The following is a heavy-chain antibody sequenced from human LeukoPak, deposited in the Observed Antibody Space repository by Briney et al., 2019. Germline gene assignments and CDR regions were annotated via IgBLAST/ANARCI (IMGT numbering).Heavy chain of an antibody. J-gene: IGHJ4*02. V-gene: IGHV3-30*18. CDR3: AKDHDRNGDYSDS. CDR1: GFTFSSYG. D-gene: IGHD4-17*01. Sequence: GGSLRLSCAASGFTFSSYGMHWVRQAPGKGLEWVAVISYDGSNKYYADSVKGRFTISRDNSKNTLYLQMNSMRAEDTAVYYCAKDHDRNGDYSDSWGQGPLVT. CDR2: ISYDGSNK.